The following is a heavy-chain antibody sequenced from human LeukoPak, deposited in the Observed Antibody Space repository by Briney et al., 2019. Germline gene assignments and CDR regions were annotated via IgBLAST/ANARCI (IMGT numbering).Heavy chain of an antibody. CDR3: ASRYCSGDTCSDLFYVS. CDR2: IIPLLGIL. CDR1: GGTLNTYA. D-gene: IGHD2-15*01. V-gene: IGHV1-69*04. J-gene: IGHJ5*02. Sequence: SVKVSCKASGGTLNTYAITWVRQAPGQGLEWMGRIIPLLGILNYAQKFQGRVTITADKSTSTAYMELSSLRSEDTAVYYCASRYCSGDTCSDLFYVSWGQGTLVTVSS.